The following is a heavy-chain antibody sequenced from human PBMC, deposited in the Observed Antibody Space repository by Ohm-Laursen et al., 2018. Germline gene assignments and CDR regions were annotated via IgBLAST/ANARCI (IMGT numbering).Heavy chain of an antibody. Sequence: SLRLSCAASGFTFSDYYMSWIRQAPGKGLEWVSYISSSGSTIYYADSVKGRFTISRDNAKNSLYLQMNSLRAEDTALYYCAKDYSVLTYGTDVWGQGTTVTVSS. D-gene: IGHD2-15*01. V-gene: IGHV3-11*01. CDR3: AKDYSVLTYGTDV. J-gene: IGHJ6*02. CDR1: GFTFSDYY. CDR2: ISSSGSTI.